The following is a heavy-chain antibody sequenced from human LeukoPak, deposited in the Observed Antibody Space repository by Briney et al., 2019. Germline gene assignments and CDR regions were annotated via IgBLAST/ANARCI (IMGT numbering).Heavy chain of an antibody. J-gene: IGHJ3*02. CDR1: GGSISSGDYY. CDR2: IYYSGST. D-gene: IGHD2-21*01. Sequence: SETLSLTCTVSGGSISSGDYYWSWIRQPPGKGLEWIGYIYYSGSTYYNPSLKSRVTISVDTSNNQFSLKLSSVTAADTAVYYCARADYCGGDCVDAFDIWGQGTMVTVSS. V-gene: IGHV4-30-4*08. CDR3: ARADYCGGDCVDAFDI.